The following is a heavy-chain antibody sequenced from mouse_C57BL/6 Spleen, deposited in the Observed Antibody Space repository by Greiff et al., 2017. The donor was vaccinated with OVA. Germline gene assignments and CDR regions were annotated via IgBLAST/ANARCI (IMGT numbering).Heavy chain of an antibody. V-gene: IGHV1-61*01. CDR2: IYPSDSET. Sequence: QVQLQQPGAELVRPGSSVKLSCKASGYTFTSYWMDWVKQRPGQGLEWIGNIYPSDSETHYNQKFKDKATLTVDKSSSTAYMQLSSLTSEDSAVYYCARERYYGSSYAMDYWGQGTSVTVSS. J-gene: IGHJ4*01. D-gene: IGHD1-1*01. CDR3: ARERYYGSSYAMDY. CDR1: GYTFTSYW.